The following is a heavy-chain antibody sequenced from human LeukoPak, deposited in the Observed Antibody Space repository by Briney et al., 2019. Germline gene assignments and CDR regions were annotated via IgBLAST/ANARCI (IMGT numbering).Heavy chain of an antibody. V-gene: IGHV1-69*13. CDR2: IIPIFGTA. CDR3: ARGRTYYGSGPAYYYYMDV. Sequence: ASVKVSCKASGGTFSSYAISWVRQAPGQGLEWMGGIIPIFGTANYAQKFQGRVTITADESTSTAYMELSSLRSEDTAVYYCARGRTYYGSGPAYYYYMDVWGKGTTVTVSS. CDR1: GGTFSSYA. J-gene: IGHJ6*03. D-gene: IGHD3-10*01.